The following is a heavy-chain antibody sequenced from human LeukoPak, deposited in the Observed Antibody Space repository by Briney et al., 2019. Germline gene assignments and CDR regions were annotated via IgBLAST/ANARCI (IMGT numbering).Heavy chain of an antibody. CDR3: ARVPVGPKARGYFDF. CDR1: GGSFSGYY. J-gene: IGHJ4*02. Sequence: SETLSLTCAVYGGSFSGYYWSWIRQPPGKGLEWIGEINHSGSTNYNSSLKSRVTISVDTSKNQFSLKLSSVTAADTAVYYCARVPVGPKARGYFDFWGPGTLVTVSS. CDR2: INHSGST. V-gene: IGHV4-34*01. D-gene: IGHD1-26*01.